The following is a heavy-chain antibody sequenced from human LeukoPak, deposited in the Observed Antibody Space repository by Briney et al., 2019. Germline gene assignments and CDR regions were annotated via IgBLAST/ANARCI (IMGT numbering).Heavy chain of an antibody. CDR2: ISASGGVT. Sequence: GGSLRLSCAASGFTFSSYAISWVRQAPGEGLEWGSGISASGGVTYSAESVRGRFTISRDNSKNTLYLQMNSLRVDDTAAYYCATISGSFEYLDYWGQGTLVTVSS. CDR1: GFTFSSYA. V-gene: IGHV3-23*01. CDR3: ATISGSFEYLDY. D-gene: IGHD1-26*01. J-gene: IGHJ4*02.